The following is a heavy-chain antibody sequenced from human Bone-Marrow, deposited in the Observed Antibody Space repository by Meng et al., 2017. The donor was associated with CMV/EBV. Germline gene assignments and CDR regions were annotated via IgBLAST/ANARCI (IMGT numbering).Heavy chain of an antibody. D-gene: IGHD5-18*01. Sequence: GESLKISCAASRFTFSSYWMSWVRQAPGKGLEWVANIKQDGSEKYYVDSVKGRFTISRDNAKNSLYLQMNSLRAEDTAVYYCARDSRVDTAMVVYGLDVWGQGTTVTVSS. CDR2: IKQDGSEK. J-gene: IGHJ6*02. CDR1: RFTFSSYW. CDR3: ARDSRVDTAMVVYGLDV. V-gene: IGHV3-7*01.